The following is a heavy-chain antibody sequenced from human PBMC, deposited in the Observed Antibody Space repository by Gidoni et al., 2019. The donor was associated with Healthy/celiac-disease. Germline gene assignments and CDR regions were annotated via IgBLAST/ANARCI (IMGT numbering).Heavy chain of an antibody. CDR1: GGPISSGSYY. CDR3: ARDLFYYDSSCYSPSKPGYGMDV. D-gene: IGHD3-22*01. V-gene: IGHV4-61*02. J-gene: IGHJ6*02. CDR2: IYTSGST. Sequence: QVQLQESGPGLVKPSQTLSLTCTVSGGPISSGSYYWSWIRQPAGKGLEWIGRIYTSGSTNYNPSLKSRVTISVDTSKNQFSLKLSAVTAADTAVYYCARDLFYYDSSCYSPSKPGYGMDVWGQGTTVTVSS.